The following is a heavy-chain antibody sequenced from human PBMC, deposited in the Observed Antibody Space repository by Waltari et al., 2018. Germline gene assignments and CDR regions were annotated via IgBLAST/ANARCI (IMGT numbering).Heavy chain of an antibody. J-gene: IGHJ4*02. Sequence: EVQLVESGGVAVQPGGSLRLSCAASGFTFNDYAMHWVRQTPGKGLEWVSLISWGGDSTHYADSVRGRFTISRDNSENSLYLQMNSLRAEDTALYYCAKDRNPSSYCSSSRCVFGLFDWGQGTLVTVSS. D-gene: IGHD2-2*01. CDR1: GFTFNDYA. CDR3: AKDRNPSSYCSSSRCVFGLFD. CDR2: ISWGGDST. V-gene: IGHV3-43D*03.